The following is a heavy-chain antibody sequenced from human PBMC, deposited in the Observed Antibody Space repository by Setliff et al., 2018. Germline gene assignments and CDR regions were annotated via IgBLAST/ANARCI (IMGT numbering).Heavy chain of an antibody. CDR2: IYSGGST. CDR3: ARGSVAGINDAFDI. CDR1: GFTFSDYY. D-gene: IGHD6-19*01. Sequence: PSETLSLSCAASGFTFSDYYMGWVRQAPGEGLEWVSVIYSGGSTYYADSVKGRFTISRDNSKNTLYLQMNSLRAEDTAVYYCARGSVAGINDAFDIWGQGTMVTVSS. V-gene: IGHV3-53*01. J-gene: IGHJ3*02.